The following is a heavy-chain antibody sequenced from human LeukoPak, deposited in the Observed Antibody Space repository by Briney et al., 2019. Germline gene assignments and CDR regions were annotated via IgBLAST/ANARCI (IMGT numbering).Heavy chain of an antibody. CDR1: GGSISSSS. J-gene: IGHJ4*02. Sequence: LSLTCTVSGGSISSSSYYWGWIRQPPGKGLEWVAVISYDGSNKYYADSVKGRFTISRDNSKNTLYLQMNSLRAEDTAVYYCARVQVAVAGGSPFDYWGQGTLVTVSS. CDR3: ARVQVAVAGGSPFDY. V-gene: IGHV3-30-3*01. CDR2: ISYDGSNK. D-gene: IGHD6-19*01.